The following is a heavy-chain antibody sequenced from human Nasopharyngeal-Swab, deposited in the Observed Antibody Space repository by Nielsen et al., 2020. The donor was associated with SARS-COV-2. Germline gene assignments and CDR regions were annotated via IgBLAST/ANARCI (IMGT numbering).Heavy chain of an antibody. V-gene: IGHV4-61*01. CDR1: GGSISSSSYY. Sequence: SETLSLTCTVSGGSISSSSYYWSWIRQPPGKGLEYIGYIYYSGNTNYNPSLKSRVTISVDTSKNQFSLKLNSVTAADTAVCYCARVGSGYGYIDSWGQGILVTVSS. CDR3: ARVGSGYGYIDS. D-gene: IGHD5-12*01. CDR2: IYYSGNT. J-gene: IGHJ4*02.